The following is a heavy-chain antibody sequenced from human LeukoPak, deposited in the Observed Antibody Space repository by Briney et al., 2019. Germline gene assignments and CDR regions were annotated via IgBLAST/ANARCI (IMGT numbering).Heavy chain of an antibody. CDR3: AREISGTYYNPLGYMDV. Sequence: SETLSLTCTVSGGSIGTYYWNWIRQPAGKGLEWIGRIFPSGIANYNPSLKSRVTMSVDTSKNQFSLNLSSVAAADTAVYYCAREISGTYYNPLGYMDVWGKGTTVTVSS. D-gene: IGHD3-10*01. CDR1: GGSIGTYY. V-gene: IGHV4-4*07. CDR2: IFPSGIA. J-gene: IGHJ6*03.